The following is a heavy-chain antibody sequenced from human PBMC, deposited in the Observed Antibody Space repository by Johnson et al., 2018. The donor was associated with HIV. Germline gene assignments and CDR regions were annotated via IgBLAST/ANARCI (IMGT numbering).Heavy chain of an antibody. CDR3: ARDREQLGRYAFDI. V-gene: IGHV3-30*02. CDR1: GFTFSSYG. Sequence: QVQLVESGGGVVQPGGSLRLSCVASGFTFSSYGMHWVRQAPGKGLEWVAFIRYDGSNKHYADSVKGRFTISRDNSKNTVSLQMSSLRAEDTAVYYCARDREQLGRYAFDIWGQGTMVTVSS. CDR2: IRYDGSNK. D-gene: IGHD6-6*01. J-gene: IGHJ3*02.